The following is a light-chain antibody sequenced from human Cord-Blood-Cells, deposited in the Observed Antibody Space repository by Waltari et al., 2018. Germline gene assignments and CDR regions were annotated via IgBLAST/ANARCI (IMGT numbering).Light chain of an antibody. V-gene: IGLV2-14*03. Sequence: QSALTQPASVAGSPGHSLTISCAGTTSDVGGYNYVSWYHQHPVKAPKLMIYDVSNLPSGVSNRFSGTKSGNTASLTISGLQAEDEADYYCSSYTSISTWVFGGGTKLTVL. CDR1: TSDVGGYNY. J-gene: IGLJ3*02. CDR2: DVS. CDR3: SSYTSISTWV.